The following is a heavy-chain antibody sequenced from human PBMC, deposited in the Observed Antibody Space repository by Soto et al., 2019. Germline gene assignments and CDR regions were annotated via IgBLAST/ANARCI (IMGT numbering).Heavy chain of an antibody. CDR1: GGTFSSYS. J-gene: IGHJ2*01. V-gene: IGHV1-69*04. CDR3: ARDRCSSTSCARGNWYFDL. D-gene: IGHD2-2*01. CDR2: IISVLGLP. Sequence: QVQLVQSGAEVKKPGSSVKVSCKASGGTFSSYSIRWVRQAPGQGLEWMGRIISVLGLPNYAQKFQGRVTITADKSTSTAYMELTSLKSEDTAVYYCARDRCSSTSCARGNWYFDLWGRGTLVTVSS.